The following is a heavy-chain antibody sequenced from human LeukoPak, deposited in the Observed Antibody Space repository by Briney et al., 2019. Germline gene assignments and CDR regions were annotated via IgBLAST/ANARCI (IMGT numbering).Heavy chain of an antibody. CDR2: ISHSGGST. D-gene: IGHD1-26*01. CDR3: AKDRGIVGATKLGY. CDR1: GFTFSSYA. V-gene: IGHV3-23*01. Sequence: GGSLRLSCAASGFTFSSYAMSWVRQAPGKGLEWVSTISHSGGSTYYGDSVKGRFTISRDISKNTLYLQMNSLRAEDTAVYYCAKDRGIVGATKLGYWGQGTLVTVSS. J-gene: IGHJ4*02.